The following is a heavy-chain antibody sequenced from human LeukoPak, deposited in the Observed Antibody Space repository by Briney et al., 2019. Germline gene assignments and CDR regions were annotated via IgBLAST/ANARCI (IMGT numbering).Heavy chain of an antibody. CDR1: GDSTSRYY. CDR3: AGLFSGYDPFDY. Sequence: SETLSLTCTVSGDSTSRYYWSWLRQPPGKGLEFLGYIFYSGIVNYNPSLNSRVTMSVDSSKNQVSLKVRSVTAADTAVYYCAGLFSGYDPFDYWGQGILVTVSS. J-gene: IGHJ4*02. D-gene: IGHD5-12*01. CDR2: IFYSGIV. V-gene: IGHV4-59*01.